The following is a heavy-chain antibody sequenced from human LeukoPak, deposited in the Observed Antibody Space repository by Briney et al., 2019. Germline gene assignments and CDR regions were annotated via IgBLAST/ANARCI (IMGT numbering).Heavy chain of an antibody. Sequence: SETLSLTCTVSGGSISSYYWSWIRQPPGKGLDWIGYIYYSGSTNYNPSLKSRVTISVDTSKNQFSLKVKSVTASDTAVYYCATSKPYLDPWGQGNLVTVSS. CDR2: IYYSGST. CDR3: ATSKPYLDP. CDR1: GGSISSYY. V-gene: IGHV4-59*08. J-gene: IGHJ5*02. D-gene: IGHD2-2*01.